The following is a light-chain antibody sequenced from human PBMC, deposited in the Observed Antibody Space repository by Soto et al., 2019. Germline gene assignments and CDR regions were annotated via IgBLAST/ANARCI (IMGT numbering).Light chain of an antibody. CDR3: QQFNSFPLT. V-gene: IGKV1-9*01. CDR1: QDFSNY. Sequence: DNHLTQSPSFLSASMRDRLTITCRASQDFSNYLAWYQQKKGEAPKLLIYVASTLHSGLPSRFSGSGYGTEFTLTINSLQTEDFATYYCQQFNSFPLTFGGGTKVDIK. CDR2: VAS. J-gene: IGKJ4*01.